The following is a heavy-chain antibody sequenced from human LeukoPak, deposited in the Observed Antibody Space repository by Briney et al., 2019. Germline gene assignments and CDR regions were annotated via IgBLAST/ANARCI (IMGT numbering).Heavy chain of an antibody. CDR3: AKDTYSTSPYYFDY. CDR2: ISSGGST. Sequence: GGSLRLSCAAAGFTFNNYAMSWVRQAPGKGLKWVSGISSGGSTYYADSVKGRFTISRDNSKNTLYLQMNSLRAEDTAVYYSAKDTYSTSPYYFDYWGQGTLVTVSS. V-gene: IGHV3-23*01. D-gene: IGHD1-26*01. CDR1: GFTFNNYA. J-gene: IGHJ4*02.